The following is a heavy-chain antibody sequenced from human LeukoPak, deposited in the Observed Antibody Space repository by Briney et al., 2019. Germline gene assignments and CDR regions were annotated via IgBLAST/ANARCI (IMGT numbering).Heavy chain of an antibody. J-gene: IGHJ4*02. Sequence: GGSLRLSCEASGFTFSHYEMNWVRQPPGKGLEWVSYISSSGYTIYYADSVKGRFTISRDNAKNSLYLQMNSLRAEDTAVYYCAREDCSSTSCYDPSVSDYWGQGILVTVSS. CDR3: AREDCSSTSCYDPSVSDY. CDR1: GFTFSHYE. D-gene: IGHD2-2*01. CDR2: ISSSGYTI. V-gene: IGHV3-48*03.